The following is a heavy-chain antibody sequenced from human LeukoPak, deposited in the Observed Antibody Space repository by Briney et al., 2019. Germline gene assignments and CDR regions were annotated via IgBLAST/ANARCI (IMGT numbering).Heavy chain of an antibody. V-gene: IGHV4-4*07. CDR2: IYSSGST. CDR3: ARRRDGYNFGSFYFDY. Sequence: SETLSFTCSVSGGSTSSYYWSWIRQPAGKGLEWIGRIYSSGSTNYSPSLKSRVTMSVDTSKNQFSLKLSSVTAADTAVYYCARRRDGYNFGSFYFDYWGQGILVTVSS. J-gene: IGHJ4*02. D-gene: IGHD5-24*01. CDR1: GGSTSSYY.